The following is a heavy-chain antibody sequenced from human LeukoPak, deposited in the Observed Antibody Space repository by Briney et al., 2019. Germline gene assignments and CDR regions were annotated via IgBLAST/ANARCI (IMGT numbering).Heavy chain of an antibody. D-gene: IGHD3-9*01. CDR2: INPNSGGT. Sequence: GASVKVSCKASGYTFTGYYMHWVRQAPGQGLEWMGWINPNSGGTNYAQKLQGRVTMTTDTSTSTAYMELRSLRSDDTAVYYCARRRYFDWLSYSSYFDYWGQGTLVTVSS. CDR1: GYTFTGYY. J-gene: IGHJ4*02. V-gene: IGHV1-2*02. CDR3: ARRRYFDWLSYSSYFDY.